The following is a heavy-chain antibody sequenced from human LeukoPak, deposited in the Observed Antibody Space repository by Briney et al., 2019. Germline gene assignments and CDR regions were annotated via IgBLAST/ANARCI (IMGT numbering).Heavy chain of an antibody. CDR1: GYTFTGYY. CDR2: INPNSGGT. CDR3: ARQPSPHEYSSSWPGPGLFDY. V-gene: IGHV1-2*02. Sequence: ASVPVSCMASGYTFTGYYMHWVGQAPGQGLAWMGWINPNSGGTNYAQKFQGRVTVTRDTSISTAYMEMRSLRSDDTAVYYCARQPSPHEYSSSWPGPGLFDYWGQGTLVTVSS. J-gene: IGHJ4*02. D-gene: IGHD6-13*01.